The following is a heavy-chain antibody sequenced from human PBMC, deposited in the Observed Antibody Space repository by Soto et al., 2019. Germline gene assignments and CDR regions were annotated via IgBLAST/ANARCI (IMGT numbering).Heavy chain of an antibody. CDR3: ARDSNLGYSYGYIDY. Sequence: PGGSLRLSCAASGFTFSSYGMHWVRQAPGKGLEWVAVIWYDGSNKYYADSVKGRFTISRDNSKNTLYLQMNSLRAEDTAVYYCARDSNLGYSYGYIDYWGQGTLVTVSS. V-gene: IGHV3-33*01. D-gene: IGHD5-18*01. J-gene: IGHJ4*02. CDR2: IWYDGSNK. CDR1: GFTFSSYG.